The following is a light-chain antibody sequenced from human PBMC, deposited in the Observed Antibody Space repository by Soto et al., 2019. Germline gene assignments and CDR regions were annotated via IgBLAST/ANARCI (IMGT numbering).Light chain of an antibody. CDR3: QQSYSTPPLT. Sequence: DIPMTQSPSSLSASVRDRVTITCRASQSISSYLNWYQQKPGKAPKLLIYAASNLQSGVPSRFSGSGSGTDFTLTISSLQPEDFATYYCQQSYSTPPLTFGGGTKVEIK. CDR2: AAS. V-gene: IGKV1-39*01. CDR1: QSISSY. J-gene: IGKJ4*01.